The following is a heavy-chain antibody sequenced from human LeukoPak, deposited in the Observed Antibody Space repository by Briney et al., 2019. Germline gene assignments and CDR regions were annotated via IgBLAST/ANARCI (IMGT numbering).Heavy chain of an antibody. J-gene: IGHJ3*02. CDR1: GFSLSTSGVG. V-gene: IGHV2-5*02. CDR2: IYWDDDK. CDR3: AHLGWGSGSVYAFDI. D-gene: IGHD3-10*01. Sequence: SGPTPVKPTQTLTPTCTFSGFSLSTSGVGVGWIRQPPGKALEWLALIYWDDDKRYSPSLKCRLTITKDTSKNQVVLTMTNMDPVDTATYYCAHLGWGSGSVYAFDIWGQGTMVTVSS.